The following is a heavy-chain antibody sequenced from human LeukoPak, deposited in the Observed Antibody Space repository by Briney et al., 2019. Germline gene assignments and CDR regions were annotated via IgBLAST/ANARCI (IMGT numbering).Heavy chain of an antibody. D-gene: IGHD2-2*01. V-gene: IGHV3-21*01. CDR1: GFTFSSYS. CDR2: ISSSSSYI. Sequence: GGSLRLSCAASGFTFSSYSMIWVRQAPGKGLEWVSFISSSSSYIYYADSVKGRFTISRDNAKNSLYLQMNSLRAEDTAVYYCAKHPAAMDGGYYYYYGMDVWGKGTTVTVSS. J-gene: IGHJ6*04. CDR3: AKHPAAMDGGYYYYYGMDV.